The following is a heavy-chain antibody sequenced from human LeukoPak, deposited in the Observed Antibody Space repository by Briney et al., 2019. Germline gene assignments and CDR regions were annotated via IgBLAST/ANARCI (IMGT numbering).Heavy chain of an antibody. CDR2: ISYDGSNK. CDR3: AKPGFRESYYYYGMDV. D-gene: IGHD3-10*01. V-gene: IGHV3-30*18. Sequence: GGSLRLSCAASGFTYSSQAMSWDRQAPGKGLEWVAVISYDGSNKYYADSVKGRFTISRDNSKNTLYLQMNSLRAEDTAVYYCAKPGFRESYYYYGMDVWGQGTTVTVSS. J-gene: IGHJ6*02. CDR1: GFTYSSQA.